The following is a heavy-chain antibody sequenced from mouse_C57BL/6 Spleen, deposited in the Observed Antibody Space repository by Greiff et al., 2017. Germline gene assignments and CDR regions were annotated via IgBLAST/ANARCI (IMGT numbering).Heavy chain of an antibody. Sequence: EVMLVESGGGLVKPGGSLKLSCAASGFTFSSYAMSWVRQTPEKRLEWVATISDGGSYTNYPDNVKGRFTISRDNAKNNLYLQMSHLKSEDTAMYYCARKVITTVVAPHVDYWGQGTTLTVSS. CDR2: ISDGGSYT. CDR3: ARKVITTVVAPHVDY. J-gene: IGHJ2*01. D-gene: IGHD1-1*01. CDR1: GFTFSSYA. V-gene: IGHV5-4*03.